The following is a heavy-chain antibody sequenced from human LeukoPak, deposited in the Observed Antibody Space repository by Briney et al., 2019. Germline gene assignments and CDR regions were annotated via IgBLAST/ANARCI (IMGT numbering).Heavy chain of an antibody. V-gene: IGHV3-48*04. CDR2: ISSSSSTI. Sequence: GSLRLSCAASGFTFSSYRMNWVRRAPGKGLEWVSYISSSSSTIYYADSVKGRLTISRDNAKKSLYLQMNSLRAEDTAVYYCTRGAAVPVHFKERVKYYMYVRGKGATVTVS. CDR1: GFTFSSYR. J-gene: IGHJ6*03. CDR3: TRGAAVPVHFKERVKYYMYV. D-gene: IGHD2-2*01.